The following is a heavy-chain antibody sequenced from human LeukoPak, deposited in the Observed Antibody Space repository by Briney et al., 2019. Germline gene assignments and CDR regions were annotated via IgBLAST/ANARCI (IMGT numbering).Heavy chain of an antibody. CDR3: IYAAGMGFDY. Sequence: ASVKVSCKASGYTFTSYYMHWVRQAPGQGLEWMGIINPSGGSTSYAQKFQGRVTMTRDTSTSTVYVELSSLRSEDTAVYYCIYAAGMGFDYWGQGTLVTVSS. J-gene: IGHJ4*02. CDR2: INPSGGST. D-gene: IGHD6-19*01. V-gene: IGHV1-46*01. CDR1: GYTFTSYY.